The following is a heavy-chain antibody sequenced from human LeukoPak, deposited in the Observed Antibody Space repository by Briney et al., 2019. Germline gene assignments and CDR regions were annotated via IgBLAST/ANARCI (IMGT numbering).Heavy chain of an antibody. D-gene: IGHD3/OR15-3a*01. J-gene: IGHJ6*02. V-gene: IGHV3-21*01. CDR3: ARDEAFWTYYGMDV. CDR2: ISSSSSYI. Sequence: PGGSLRLSCAASGFTFSSYSMNWVCQGPGKGLEWVSSISSSSSYIYYADSVKGRFTISRDNAKNSLYLQMNSLRAEDTAVYYCARDEAFWTYYGMDVWGQGTTVTVSS. CDR1: GFTFSSYS.